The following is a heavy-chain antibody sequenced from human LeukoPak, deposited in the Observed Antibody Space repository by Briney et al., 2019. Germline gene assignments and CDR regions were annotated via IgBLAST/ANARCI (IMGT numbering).Heavy chain of an antibody. CDR2: INAANGNT. CDR3: ARGAPIRVAVAATFDP. J-gene: IGHJ5*02. D-gene: IGHD6-19*01. CDR1: VFTFTPYT. V-gene: IGHV1-3*01. Sequence: ASVRVSCKTSVFTFTPYTMHSVRQAPGHRLEWMGWINAANGNTQYSQKFQGRVTITRDTSASTAYMELSSLRSEDTAVYYCARGAPIRVAVAATFDPWGQGTLVTAPS.